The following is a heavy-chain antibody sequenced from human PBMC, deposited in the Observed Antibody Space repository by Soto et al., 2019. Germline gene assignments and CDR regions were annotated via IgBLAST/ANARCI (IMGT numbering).Heavy chain of an antibody. CDR3: AKVDCGSTVCQLIHV. J-gene: IGHJ4*02. CDR1: GFTLNSFA. Sequence: EMQLLESGGGLVQPGGSLRLSCVASGFTLNSFAMYWVRQAPGKGLEWVSRITGDDGYTNYAEFVKGRFTISRDNSKNTLYLQMNSLRAEDTAVYYCAKVDCGSTVCQLIHVWGQGTLVTVSS. CDR2: ITGDDGYT. D-gene: IGHD2-2*01. V-gene: IGHV3-23*01.